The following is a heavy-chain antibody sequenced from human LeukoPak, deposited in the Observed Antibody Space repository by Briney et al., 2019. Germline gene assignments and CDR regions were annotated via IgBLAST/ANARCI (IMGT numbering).Heavy chain of an antibody. D-gene: IGHD3-22*01. CDR1: GFTFSSYW. CDR2: INSDGSST. CDR3: ARGDSSTSDFDY. V-gene: IGHV3-74*01. J-gene: IGHJ4*02. Sequence: PGGSLRLSCAASGFTFSSYWMHWVRQAPGKGLVWVSRINSDGSSTSYADSVKGRFTISRDNAKNTPYLQMNSLRAEDTAVYYCARGDSSTSDFDYWGQGTLVTVPS.